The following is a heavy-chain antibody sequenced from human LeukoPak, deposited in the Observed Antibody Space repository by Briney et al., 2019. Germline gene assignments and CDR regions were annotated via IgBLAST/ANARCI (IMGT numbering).Heavy chain of an antibody. Sequence: SETLSLTCAVFGDSISSSHRWSWVRQPPGKGLEWIGEIYHSGSINYSPSLKSRVTISVDKSKNQFSLRLSSLTAADTAIYYCARVTGSGHDSWGQGTLVTVSS. D-gene: IGHD3-10*01. CDR3: ARVTGSGHDS. V-gene: IGHV4-4*02. J-gene: IGHJ4*02. CDR1: GDSISSSHR. CDR2: IYHSGSI.